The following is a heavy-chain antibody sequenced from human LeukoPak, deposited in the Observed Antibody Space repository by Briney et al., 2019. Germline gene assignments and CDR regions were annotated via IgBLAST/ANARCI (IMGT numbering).Heavy chain of an antibody. Sequence: ASVNVSCTASGYTFTIYGISWVRQAPGQGHEWMGWISVYNGNTNYAQTLQGRVTMTTDTSTSTAYMELRSLRSDDTAVYYCARWGGRKLRWFGELSYWGQGTLVTVSS. V-gene: IGHV1-18*01. CDR2: ISVYNGNT. CDR3: ARWGGRKLRWFGELSY. D-gene: IGHD3-10*01. CDR1: GYTFTIYG. J-gene: IGHJ4*02.